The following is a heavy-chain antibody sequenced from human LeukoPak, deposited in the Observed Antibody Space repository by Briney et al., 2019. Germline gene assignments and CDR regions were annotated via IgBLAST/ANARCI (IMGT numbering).Heavy chain of an antibody. CDR3: ATPGSVGRAAAGFDY. CDR2: INHSGST. CDR1: GGSFSGYY. Sequence: SETLSLTCAVYGGSFSGYYWSWIRQPPGKGLEWIGEINHSGSTNYNPSLKSRVTISVDTSKNQFSLKLSSVTAADTAVYYCATPGSVGRAAAGFDYWGQGTLVTVSS. V-gene: IGHV4-34*01. D-gene: IGHD6-13*01. J-gene: IGHJ4*02.